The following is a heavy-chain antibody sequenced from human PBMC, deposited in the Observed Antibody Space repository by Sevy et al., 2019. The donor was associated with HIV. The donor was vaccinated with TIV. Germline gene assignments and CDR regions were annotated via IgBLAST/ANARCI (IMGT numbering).Heavy chain of an antibody. D-gene: IGHD3-22*01. CDR1: GFTFSSYS. J-gene: IGHJ1*01. CDR3: ARPDDSSGYYIEYFQH. V-gene: IGHV3-21*01. Sequence: GGSLRLSCAASGFTFSSYSMNWVRQAPGKGLEWDSSISSSSTYIYYADSVKGRFTISRDNAKNSLYLQMNSLRGEDTAVYYCARPDDSSGYYIEYFQHWGQGTLVTVSS. CDR2: ISSSSTYI.